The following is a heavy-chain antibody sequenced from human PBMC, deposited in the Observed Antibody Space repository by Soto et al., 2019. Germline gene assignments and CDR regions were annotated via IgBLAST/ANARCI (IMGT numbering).Heavy chain of an antibody. CDR1: GFTFSSYS. J-gene: IGHJ6*02. V-gene: IGHV3-48*02. D-gene: IGHD3-10*01. CDR2: ISSSSSTI. Sequence: PGGSLRLSCAASGFTFSSYSMNWVRQAPGKGLEWVSYISSSSSTIYYADSVKGRFTISRDNAKNSLYLQMNSLRDEDTAVYYCARGGSRGYYYYYGMDVWGQGTTVTVSS. CDR3: ARGGSRGYYYYYGMDV.